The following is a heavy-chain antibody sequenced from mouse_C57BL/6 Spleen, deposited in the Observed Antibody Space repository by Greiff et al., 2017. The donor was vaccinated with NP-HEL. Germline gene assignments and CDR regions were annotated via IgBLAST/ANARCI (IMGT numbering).Heavy chain of an antibody. Sequence: EVNVVESGEGLVKPGGSLKLSCAASGFTFSSYAMSWVRQTPEKRLEWVAYISSGGDYIYYADTVKGRFTISRDNARNTLYLQMSSLKSEDTAMYYCTRGFDYGSSYEGGYYFDYWGQGTTLTVSS. J-gene: IGHJ2*01. CDR3: TRGFDYGSSYEGGYYFDY. D-gene: IGHD1-1*01. CDR1: GFTFSSYA. CDR2: ISSGGDYI. V-gene: IGHV5-9-1*02.